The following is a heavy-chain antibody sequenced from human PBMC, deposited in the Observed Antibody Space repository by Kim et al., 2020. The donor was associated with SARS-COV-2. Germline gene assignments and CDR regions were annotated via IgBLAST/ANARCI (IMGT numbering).Heavy chain of an antibody. Sequence: ADSGEGRFTNSSDNAKNTLYLQMNSLRAEDTAVYYCARGSTLATTNRLFDYWGQGSPVTVSS. J-gene: IGHJ4*02. CDR3: ARGSTLATTNRLFDY. D-gene: IGHD1-1*01. V-gene: IGHV3-74*01.